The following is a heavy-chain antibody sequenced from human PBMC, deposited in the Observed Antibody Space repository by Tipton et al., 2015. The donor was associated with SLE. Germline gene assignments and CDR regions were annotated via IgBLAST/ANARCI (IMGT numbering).Heavy chain of an antibody. CDR3: ARGWGAYSSAWRYFYYYMDV. J-gene: IGHJ6*03. V-gene: IGHV4-39*07. CDR2: IFYSGST. CDR1: GGSISSSSYY. D-gene: IGHD6-19*01. Sequence: TLSLTCTVSGGSISSSSYYWGWIRQPPGKGLEWIGSIFYSGSTYYNPSLESRVTISLDTSKNQFSLKLNSVTAADTAVYHCARGWGAYSSAWRYFYYYMDVWGKGTTVSVSS.